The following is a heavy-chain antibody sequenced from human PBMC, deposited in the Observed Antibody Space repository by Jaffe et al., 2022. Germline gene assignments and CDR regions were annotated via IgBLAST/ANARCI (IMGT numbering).Heavy chain of an antibody. CDR2: IRYDGSNK. D-gene: IGHD2-21*02. CDR3: AKVRGVTQYFDY. V-gene: IGHV3-30*02. J-gene: IGHJ4*02. CDR1: GFTFSSYG. Sequence: QVQLVESGGGVVQPGGSLRLSCAASGFTFSSYGMHWVRQAPGKGLEWVAFIRYDGSNKYYADSVKGRFTISRDNSKNTLYLQMNSLRAEDTAVYYCAKVRGVTQYFDYWGQGTLVTVSS.